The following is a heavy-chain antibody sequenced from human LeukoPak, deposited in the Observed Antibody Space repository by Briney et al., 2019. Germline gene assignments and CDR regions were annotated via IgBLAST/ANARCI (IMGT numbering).Heavy chain of an antibody. J-gene: IGHJ6*03. D-gene: IGHD3-10*01. Sequence: GGSLRLSCAASGFTFRSYEMNGVRQAPGRGVEGGSYISSSESTIYYAHRVRGRFTIYRDNEKNSLYLQMNSLRPEHMAVYYCARVPGYNYMDVWGKGTTVTISS. CDR3: ARVPGYNYMDV. CDR2: ISSSESTI. V-gene: IGHV3-48*03. CDR1: GFTFRSYE.